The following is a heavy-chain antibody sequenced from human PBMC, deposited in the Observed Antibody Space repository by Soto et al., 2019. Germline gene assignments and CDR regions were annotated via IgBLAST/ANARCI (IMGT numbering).Heavy chain of an antibody. J-gene: IGHJ6*02. Sequence: QPGGSLRLSCAASGFTFSSYGMHWVRQAPGKGLEWVAVIWYDGSNKYYADSVKGRFTISRDNSKNTLYLQMNSLRAEDTAVYYCARESGMGLLPYYYYGMDVWGQGTTVTVSS. CDR1: GFTFSSYG. V-gene: IGHV3-33*01. CDR2: IWYDGSNK. CDR3: ARESGMGLLPYYYYGMDV. D-gene: IGHD2-15*01.